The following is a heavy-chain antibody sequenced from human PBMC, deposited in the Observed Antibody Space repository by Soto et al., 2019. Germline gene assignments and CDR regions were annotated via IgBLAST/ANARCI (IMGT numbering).Heavy chain of an antibody. CDR3: ARHQLRFLEWSYFDY. D-gene: IGHD3-3*01. V-gene: IGHV4-39*01. CDR1: GGSITSSGFS. CDR2: FYYNGKT. J-gene: IGHJ4*02. Sequence: QLQLQESGPGLVKPSETLSLSCTVSGGSITSSGFSWDWIRQPPGKGLEWIGSFYYNGKTYYNASLESRVTISADTSKNQFSLKLTSLTAADTAVYYCARHQLRFLEWSYFDYWGQGSLVTVSS.